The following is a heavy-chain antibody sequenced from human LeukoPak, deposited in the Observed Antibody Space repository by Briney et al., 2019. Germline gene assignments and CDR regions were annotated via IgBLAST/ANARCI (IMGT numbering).Heavy chain of an antibody. Sequence: GESLKISCAASGFTFSDYYMSWVRQAPGKGLEWVSVIYSGGSTYYADSVKGRFTISRDNSKNTLYLQMNSLRAEDTAVYYCARALYYDILTGYYASFDYWGQGTLVTVSS. CDR3: ARALYYDILTGYYASFDY. CDR2: IYSGGST. V-gene: IGHV3-66*01. CDR1: GFTFSDYY. J-gene: IGHJ4*02. D-gene: IGHD3-9*01.